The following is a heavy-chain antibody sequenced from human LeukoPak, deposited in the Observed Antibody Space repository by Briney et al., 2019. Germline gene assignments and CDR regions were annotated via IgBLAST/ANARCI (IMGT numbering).Heavy chain of an antibody. J-gene: IGHJ4*02. CDR3: AGGLTQLALFDY. V-gene: IGHV3-33*01. Sequence: GGSLRLSCAASGFTFSNYGMHWVCQAPGKGLEWVAVIWYDGSNKYYADSVKGRFTLSRDNSKNTLFLQMNSLRPEDTAVYFCAGGLTQLALFDYWGQGTLVTVSS. CDR1: GFTFSNYG. D-gene: IGHD6-13*01. CDR2: IWYDGSNK.